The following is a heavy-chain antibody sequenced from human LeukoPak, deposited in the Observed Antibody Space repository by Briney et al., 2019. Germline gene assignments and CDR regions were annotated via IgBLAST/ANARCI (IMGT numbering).Heavy chain of an antibody. J-gene: IGHJ4*02. CDR3: ARDSSGYYLQPIDF. CDR2: INTYNGNI. CDR1: GYTFTNYG. V-gene: IGHV1-18*01. Sequence: GASVKVSCKASGYTFTNYGFSWVRQAPGQGLEWMGWINTYNGNIDYAQKFQGRVTMTTDASTSTAYMELRSLRSDDTAVYYCARDSSGYYLQPIDFWGQGTLVTVSS. D-gene: IGHD3-22*01.